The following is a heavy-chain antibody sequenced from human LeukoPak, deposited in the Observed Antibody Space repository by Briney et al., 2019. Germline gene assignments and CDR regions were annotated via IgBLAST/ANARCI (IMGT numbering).Heavy chain of an antibody. V-gene: IGHV4-31*03. D-gene: IGHD3-16*02. Sequence: SQTLSLTCTVSGGSISSGGYYWSWIRQHPGKGLEWIGYIYYSGSTHYNPSLKSRVTISVDTSKNQFSLKLSSVTAADTAVYYCATVYYDYVWGSYRQGSWFNPWGQGTLVTVSS. CDR3: ATVYYDYVWGSYRQGSWFNP. CDR2: IYYSGST. J-gene: IGHJ5*02. CDR1: GGSISSGGYY.